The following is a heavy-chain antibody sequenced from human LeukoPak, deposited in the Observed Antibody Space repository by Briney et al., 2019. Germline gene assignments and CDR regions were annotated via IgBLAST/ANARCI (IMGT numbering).Heavy chain of an antibody. D-gene: IGHD3-3*01. CDR3: ARDQYDAWSRRGNFDS. V-gene: IGHV3-7*03. CDR2: IKLDGSEK. Sequence: GGSLRLSCVASGFTFGKYWMSWVRQAPGKGLEWVANIKLDGSEKNYVDSVKGRFTISRDNTKNSLYLQMNSLRVEDTAVFYCARDQYDAWSRRGNFDSWGQGTLVIVSS. J-gene: IGHJ4*02. CDR1: GFTFGKYW.